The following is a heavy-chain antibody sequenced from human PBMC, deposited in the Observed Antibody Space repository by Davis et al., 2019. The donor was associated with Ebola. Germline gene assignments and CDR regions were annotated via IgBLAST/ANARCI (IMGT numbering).Heavy chain of an antibody. D-gene: IGHD2/OR15-2a*01. CDR1: VITFSSYA. J-gene: IGHJ3*02. CDR3: VKDSSNIWFDI. V-gene: IGHV3-23*01. CDR2: FSGSGGST. Sequence: GESLKISCTDSVITFSSYAMTWVRQAPGKGLEWVSAFSGSGGSTYYADSVKGRFTISRDNSKNTLFLQMSSLRAEDTAVYYCVKDSSNIWFDIWGQGTLVTVSS.